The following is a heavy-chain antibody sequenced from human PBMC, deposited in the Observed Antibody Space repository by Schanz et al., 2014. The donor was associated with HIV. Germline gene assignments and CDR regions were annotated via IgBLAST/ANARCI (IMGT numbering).Heavy chain of an antibody. Sequence: EVQLVESGGGLVQPGGSLRLSCAASGFTFGDYPMSWFRQAPGKGLEWVGFIRSKAYGGTTGYAASVTGRFTISRDDSKNSVYLQMNSLNIEDTAVYYCRGYRFYYGVDFWGQGTTVTVS. D-gene: IGHD5-18*01. J-gene: IGHJ6*02. CDR1: GFTFGDYP. CDR3: RGYRFYYGVDF. CDR2: IRSKAYGGTT. V-gene: IGHV3-49*03.